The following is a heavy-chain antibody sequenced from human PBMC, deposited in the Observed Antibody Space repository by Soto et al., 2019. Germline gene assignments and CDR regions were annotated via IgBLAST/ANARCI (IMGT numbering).Heavy chain of an antibody. D-gene: IGHD2-21*02. CDR2: ISSSSSYI. Sequence: PGGSLRLSCAASGFTFSSYSMNWVRQAPGKGLEWVSSISSSSSYIYYADSVKGRFTISRDNAKNSLYLQMNSLRAEDTAVYYCAREEREVTPLCGGDCYSSSYFDYWGQGTLVTVSS. CDR1: GFTFSSYS. J-gene: IGHJ4*02. CDR3: AREEREVTPLCGGDCYSSSYFDY. V-gene: IGHV3-21*01.